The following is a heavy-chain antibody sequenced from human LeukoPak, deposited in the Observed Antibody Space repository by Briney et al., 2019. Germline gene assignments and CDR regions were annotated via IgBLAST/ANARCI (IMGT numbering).Heavy chain of an antibody. D-gene: IGHD4-17*01. CDR2: IYYSGST. CDR1: GGSISSSSYY. V-gene: IGHV4-39*01. CDR3: ARQTVTTGNLDY. Sequence: PSETLSLTCTVSGGSISSSSYYRGWVRQPPGKGLEWIGSIYYSGSTYYNPSLKSRVTISVDTSKNQFSLKLSSVTAADTAVYYCARQTVTTGNLDYWGQGTLVTVSS. J-gene: IGHJ4*02.